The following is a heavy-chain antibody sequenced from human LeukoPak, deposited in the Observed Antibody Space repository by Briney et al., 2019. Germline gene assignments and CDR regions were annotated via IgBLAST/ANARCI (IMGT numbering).Heavy chain of an antibody. CDR2: IGTSSTNT. CDR3: ARPCGGDCSFLDI. D-gene: IGHD2-21*01. Sequence: GGSLRLSCAASGFTFSDWYMNWVRQAPGKGLEWISCIGTSSTNTHYADSVKGRFTISRDNTKNSVHLQLKNVKAEDTAVYYCARPCGGDCSFLDIWGQGTMVTVSS. CDR1: GFTFSDWY. V-gene: IGHV3-11*01. J-gene: IGHJ3*02.